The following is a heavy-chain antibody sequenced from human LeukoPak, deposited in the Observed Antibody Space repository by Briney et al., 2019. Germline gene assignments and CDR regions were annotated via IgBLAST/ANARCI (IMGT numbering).Heavy chain of an antibody. CDR1: GYTSSNFG. J-gene: IGHJ4*02. CDR3: ARDGTSTDDY. D-gene: IGHD2-2*01. Sequence: ASVKVSCKASGYTSSNFGINWVRQAPGQGLEWIAWISGNNDNPNYGQKFQGRFTVTTDSSTSTAYMELRNLRSDDTAVYYCARDGTSTDDYWGQGTPVTVSS. V-gene: IGHV1-18*01. CDR2: ISGNNDNP.